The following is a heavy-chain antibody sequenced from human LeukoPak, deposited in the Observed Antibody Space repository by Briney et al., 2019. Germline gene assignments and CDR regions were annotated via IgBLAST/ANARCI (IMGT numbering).Heavy chain of an antibody. CDR1: RLCLSIDW. V-gene: IGHV3-15*01. CDR3: AHIGKAPAVLEH. D-gene: IGHD2-21*01. J-gene: IGHJ4*02. Sequence: GCALTLSCEVSRLCLSIDWMSLVRQAPGKGLEWVGRIKPRMHGETTDYAAPVEGRFHISKDDSRNTVTLHMYGLKTEDTAIYYCAHIGKAPAVLEHWGQGTLVTVSS. CDR2: IKPRMHGETT.